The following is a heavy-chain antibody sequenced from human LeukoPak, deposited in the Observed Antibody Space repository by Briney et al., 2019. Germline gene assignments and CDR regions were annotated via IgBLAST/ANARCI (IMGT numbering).Heavy chain of an antibody. CDR2: IKQDGSEK. J-gene: IGHJ6*02. CDR1: GFIFSNYW. Sequence: GGSLRLSCAVSGFIFSNYWMHWVRQAPGKGLEWVATIKQDGSEKYYVDSAKGRFTISRDNAKNSLYLQMNSLRAEDTAVYYCGRSMDFWGQGTTVTVSS. V-gene: IGHV3-7*01. CDR3: GRSMDF.